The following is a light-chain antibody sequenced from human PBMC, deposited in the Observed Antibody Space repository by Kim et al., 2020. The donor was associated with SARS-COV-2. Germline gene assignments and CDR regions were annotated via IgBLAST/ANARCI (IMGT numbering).Light chain of an antibody. CDR1: HRLNNS. Sequence: SPGERAPPPCRASHRLNNSLAWYQQRPRQAPRLLIYGASTGATGVPARFSGSGSGREFTTTISSLQSQDFGVYYCQQYNCWPPATFGRGTKVDIK. CDR2: GAS. J-gene: IGKJ1*01. V-gene: IGKV3-15*01. CDR3: QQYNCWPPAT.